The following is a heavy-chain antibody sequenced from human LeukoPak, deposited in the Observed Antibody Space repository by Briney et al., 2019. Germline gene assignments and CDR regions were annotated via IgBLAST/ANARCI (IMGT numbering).Heavy chain of an antibody. CDR1: GLTFSSYG. V-gene: IGHV3-23*01. J-gene: IGHJ3*02. CDR2: ISGSGDST. Sequence: GGSLRLSCAASGLTFSSYGMNWVGQAPGKGLEWVSSISGSGDSTYHADSVRGRFTVSRDNSKNTLYLQMKSLRAEDTDVYYCAKVTGSGSYLADAFDIWGHGTVVSVSS. CDR3: AKVTGSGSYLADAFDI. D-gene: IGHD3-10*01.